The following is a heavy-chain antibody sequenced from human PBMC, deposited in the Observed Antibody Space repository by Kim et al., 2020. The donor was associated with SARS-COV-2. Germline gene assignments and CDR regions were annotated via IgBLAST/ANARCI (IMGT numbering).Heavy chain of an antibody. V-gene: IGHV3-9*01. CDR1: GFTFDDYA. CDR3: AKDYRARVTPEAFDI. J-gene: IGHJ3*02. Sequence: GGSLRLSCAASGFTFDDYAMHWVRQAPGKGLEWVSGISWNSGSIGYADSVKGRFTISRDNAKNSLYLQMNSLRAEDTALYYCAKDYRARVTPEAFDIWGQGTMVTVSS. CDR2: ISWNSGSI. D-gene: IGHD2-21*02.